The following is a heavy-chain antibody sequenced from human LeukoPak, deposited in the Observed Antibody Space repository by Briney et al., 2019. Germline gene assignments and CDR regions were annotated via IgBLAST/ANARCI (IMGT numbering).Heavy chain of an antibody. D-gene: IGHD6-19*01. J-gene: IGHJ2*01. CDR2: MSYSGST. CDR3: ARLPYTSGWHDWYFDL. Sequence: SETLSFTGTASGGYTNSRNYFWGWIRQPPGKGLEWIASMSYSGSTYYNPSLKRLLSISVTTSKIHFSMRLSSVSAAATAVYYCARLPYTSGWHDWYFDLWGRGTLVTVSS. CDR1: GGYTNSRNYF. V-gene: IGHV4-39*02.